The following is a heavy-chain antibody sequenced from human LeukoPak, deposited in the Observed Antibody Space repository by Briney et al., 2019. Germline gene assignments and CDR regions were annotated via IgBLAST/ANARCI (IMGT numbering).Heavy chain of an antibody. J-gene: IGHJ4*02. CDR3: ARGGIGAADTLDY. V-gene: IGHV4-34*01. D-gene: IGHD6-13*01. CDR1: GGSFSGYY. Sequence: SETLSLTCAVYGGSFSGYYWSWIRQPPGKGLEWIGEINHSGSTNYNPSLKSRVTISVDTSKNQFSLKLSSVTAADTAVYYCARGGIGAADTLDYWGQGTLVTVSS. CDR2: INHSGST.